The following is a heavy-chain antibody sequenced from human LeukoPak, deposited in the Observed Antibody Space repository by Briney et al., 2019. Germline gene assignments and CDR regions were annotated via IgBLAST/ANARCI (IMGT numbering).Heavy chain of an antibody. CDR1: GGSVSSGSYY. J-gene: IGHJ4*02. V-gene: IGHV4-61*01. CDR2: IYYSGST. Sequence: PSETLSLTCTVSGGSVSSGSYYWSWIRQPPGKGLEWIGYIYYSGSTNYNPSLKSRVTISVDTSKNQFSLKLSSVTAADTAVYYCARASRLLWFGELPEGFDYWGQGTLVTVSS. CDR3: ARASRLLWFGELPEGFDY. D-gene: IGHD3-10*01.